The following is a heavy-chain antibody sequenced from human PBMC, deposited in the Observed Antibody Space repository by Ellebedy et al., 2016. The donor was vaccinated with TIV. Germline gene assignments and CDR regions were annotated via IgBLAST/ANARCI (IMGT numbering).Heavy chain of an antibody. J-gene: IGHJ4*02. CDR2: LYPNAGNT. CDR3: ARAVTTGGINVFDY. V-gene: IGHV1-46*01. CDR1: GYTFTNYY. Sequence: GESLKISCKASGYTFTNYYIHWVRQAPGQGLEWMGILYPNAGNTNYAQQFQGRVTVTRDTSTSTVYMELSSLRSDDTAVYYCARAVTTGGINVFDYWGQGTLVTVSS. D-gene: IGHD2-15*01.